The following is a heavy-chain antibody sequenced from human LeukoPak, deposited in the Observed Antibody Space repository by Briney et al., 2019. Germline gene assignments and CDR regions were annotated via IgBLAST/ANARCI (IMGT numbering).Heavy chain of an antibody. CDR3: ATDRENSDWQKRFDS. J-gene: IGHJ4*02. CDR1: GFTFSTYW. V-gene: IGHV3-7*01. CDR2: INQDGSEI. Sequence: GGSLRLSCAASGFTFSTYWMNWYRQAPGKGLEWVGNINQDGSEINYVDSVRGRFTISRDNAKNSLHLQMNSLRAEDTAVYYCATDRENSDWQKRFDSWGQGTLVTVSS. D-gene: IGHD2-21*02.